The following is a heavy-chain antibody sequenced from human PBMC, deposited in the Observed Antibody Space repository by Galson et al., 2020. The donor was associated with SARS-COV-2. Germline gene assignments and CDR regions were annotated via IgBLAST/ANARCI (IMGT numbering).Heavy chain of an antibody. J-gene: IGHJ4*02. V-gene: IGHV3-30*09. CDR3: ATERYDNSRGLES. CDR1: GSSFSSNA. CDR2: ISDDGKKK. D-gene: IGHD3-3*01. Sequence: GGSLRLSCAASGSSFSSNAMHWVRQAPGKGLEWVTVISDDGKKKYYAESVRGRFAISRDNSGNTLYLQMDSLRPDDTAMYYCATERYDNSRGLESWGQGTLVTVSS.